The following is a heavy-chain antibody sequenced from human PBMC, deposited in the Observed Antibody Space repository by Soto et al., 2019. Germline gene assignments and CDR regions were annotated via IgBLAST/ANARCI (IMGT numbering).Heavy chain of an antibody. Sequence: LRLSCAASGFTFSTYWMSWVRQAPGKGLEWVANIKKDGSETYYMDSVKGRFTISRDNAKNSLYLQMNSLGAEDTAVYYCVTDYSHSWYFPFDYWGQGTLVTVSS. D-gene: IGHD4-4*01. V-gene: IGHV3-7*01. CDR1: GFTFSTYW. CDR2: IKKDGSET. J-gene: IGHJ4*02. CDR3: VTDYSHSWYFPFDY.